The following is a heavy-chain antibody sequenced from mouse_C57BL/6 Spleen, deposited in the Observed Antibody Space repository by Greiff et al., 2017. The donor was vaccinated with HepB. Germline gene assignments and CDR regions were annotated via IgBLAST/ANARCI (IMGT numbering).Heavy chain of an antibody. V-gene: IGHV5-17*01. Sequence: DVMLVESGGGLVKPGGSLKLSCAASGFTFSDYGMHWVRQAPEKGLEWVAYISSGSSTIYYADTVKGRFTISRDNAKNTLFLQMTSLRSEDTAMHYCARGDGDFDYWGQGTTLTVSS. CDR3: ARGDGDFDY. J-gene: IGHJ2*01. CDR2: ISSGSSTI. D-gene: IGHD3-3*01. CDR1: GFTFSDYG.